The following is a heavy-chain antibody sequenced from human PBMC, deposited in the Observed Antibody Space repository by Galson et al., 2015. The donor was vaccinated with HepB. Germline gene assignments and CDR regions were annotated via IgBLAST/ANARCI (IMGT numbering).Heavy chain of an antibody. CDR2: INPSGGST. Sequence: SVKVSCKASGYTFTRYYMHWVRQAPGQGLEWMGVINPSGGSTTYAQNFQGRVTVTRDTSTSTVYMELSSLRSEDTAVYYCARECDYGGYWGQGTPVTVSS. CDR3: ARECDYGGY. CDR1: GYTFTRYY. V-gene: IGHV1-46*01. J-gene: IGHJ4*02.